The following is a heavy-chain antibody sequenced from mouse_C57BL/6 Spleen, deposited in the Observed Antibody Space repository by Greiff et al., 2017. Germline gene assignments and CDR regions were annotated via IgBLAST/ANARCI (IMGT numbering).Heavy chain of an antibody. CDR2: FDPTSGGT. Sequence: QVQLQQSGAELVKPGASVKMSCKASGYTFTNYWIQWVKQRPGQGLEWIGRFDPTSGGTKYNEKFKGKATLTVDKSSSTAYMQLSSLTSEDSAVYLCARVGGCSDCYDFDYWGQGTPVTVSA. J-gene: IGHJ2*01. CDR3: ARVGGCSDCYDFDY. CDR1: GYTFTNYW. V-gene: IGHV1-72*01. D-gene: IGHD1-1*01.